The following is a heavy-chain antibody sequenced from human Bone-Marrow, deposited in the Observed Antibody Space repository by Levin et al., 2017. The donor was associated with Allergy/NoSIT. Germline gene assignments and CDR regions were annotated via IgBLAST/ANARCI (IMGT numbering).Heavy chain of an antibody. CDR1: GFSLNDYW. CDR3: ARGGNWGTMSSDY. V-gene: IGHV3-7*04. CDR2: IKQDGSEK. J-gene: IGHJ4*02. D-gene: IGHD7-27*01. Sequence: GGSLRLSCAVSGFSLNDYWMTWVRQAPGKGLEWLANIKQDGSEKNYVDSVKGRFTISRDNAENSLFLQLNSLRVEDTAVYYCARGGNWGTMSSDYWGQGTLVTVSS.